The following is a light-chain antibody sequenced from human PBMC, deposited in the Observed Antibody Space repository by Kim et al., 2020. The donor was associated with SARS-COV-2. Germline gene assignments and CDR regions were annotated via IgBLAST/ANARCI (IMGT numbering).Light chain of an antibody. Sequence: EIVLTQSPVTLSWSPGDRATLSCRASQSVSSYLAWYQQIPGQAPRLLIYDASNRATGIPVRFSGSGSGTNFTLTISSLEPEDFALYYCHHRSIWPLTFGGGTKVDIK. CDR2: DAS. V-gene: IGKV3-11*01. CDR3: HHRSIWPLT. CDR1: QSVSSY. J-gene: IGKJ4*01.